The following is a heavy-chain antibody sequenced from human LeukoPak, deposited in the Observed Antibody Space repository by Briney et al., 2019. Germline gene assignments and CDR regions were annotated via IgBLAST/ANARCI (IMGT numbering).Heavy chain of an antibody. D-gene: IGHD6-13*01. CDR3: ARDYSSSLGLDY. CDR1: GVTVKSYY. V-gene: IGHV3-66*01. Sequence: PGGSLRLYCVVSGVTVKSYYMNWVRQAQGKGLEGVSVFFSDGSTYYADSVKGRFTISRDDSKNTLYLQMNSLRAEDTAVYYCARDYSSSLGLDYWGQGTLVTVSS. CDR2: FFSDGST. J-gene: IGHJ4*02.